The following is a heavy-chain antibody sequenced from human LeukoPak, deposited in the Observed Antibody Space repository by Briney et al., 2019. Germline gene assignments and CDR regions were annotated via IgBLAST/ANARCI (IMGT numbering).Heavy chain of an antibody. V-gene: IGHV4-59*01. J-gene: IGHJ3*02. D-gene: IGHD3-22*01. Sequence: SETLSLTCTVSGGSISSYYWSWIRQPPGKGLEWIGYIYYSGSTNHNPSLKSRVTISVDTSKNQFSLKLSSVTAADTAVYYCARVAGRVFYYDSSGYYPGHAFDIWGQGTMVTVSS. CDR2: IYYSGST. CDR1: GGSISSYY. CDR3: ARVAGRVFYYDSSGYYPGHAFDI.